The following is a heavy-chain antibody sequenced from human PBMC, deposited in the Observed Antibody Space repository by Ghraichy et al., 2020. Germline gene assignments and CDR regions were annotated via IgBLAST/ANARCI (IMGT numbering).Heavy chain of an antibody. Sequence: SQTLSLTCAISGDSVSSNSAAWNWIRQSPSRGLEWLGRTYYRSKWYNDYAVSVKSRITINPDTSKNQFSLQLNSVTPEDTAVYYCARAGLENSRSFVPFLDPWGQGTLVTVSS. V-gene: IGHV6-1*01. CDR2: TYYRSKWYN. J-gene: IGHJ5*02. CDR1: GDSVSSNSAA. D-gene: IGHD6-6*01. CDR3: ARAGLENSRSFVPFLDP.